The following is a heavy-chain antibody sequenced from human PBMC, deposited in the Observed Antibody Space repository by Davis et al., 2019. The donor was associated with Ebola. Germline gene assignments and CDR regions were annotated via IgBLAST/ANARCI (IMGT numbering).Heavy chain of an antibody. J-gene: IGHJ6*02. CDR1: GFTFTSYA. V-gene: IGHV1-3*01. Sequence: GESLKISCAASGFTFTSYAMHWVRQAPGQRLEWMGWINAGNGNTKYSQKFQGRVTITRDTSASTAYMELSSLRSEDTAVYYCARTNRYYDFHPGMDVWGQGTTVTVSS. D-gene: IGHD3-3*01. CDR2: INAGNGNT. CDR3: ARTNRYYDFHPGMDV.